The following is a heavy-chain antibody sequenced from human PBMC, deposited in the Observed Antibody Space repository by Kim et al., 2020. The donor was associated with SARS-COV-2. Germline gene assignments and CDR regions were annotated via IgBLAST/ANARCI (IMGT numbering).Heavy chain of an antibody. CDR3: AKAYIRLVEDDAFDI. D-gene: IGHD6-6*01. CDR2: IYSGGSST. CDR1: GFTFSSYA. J-gene: IGHJ3*02. Sequence: GGSLRLSCAASGFTFSSYAMSWVRQAPGKGLEWVSVIYSGGSSTYYADSVKGRFTISRDNSKNTLYLQMNSLRAEDTAVYYCAKAYIRLVEDDAFDIWGQGTMVTVSS. V-gene: IGHV3-23*03.